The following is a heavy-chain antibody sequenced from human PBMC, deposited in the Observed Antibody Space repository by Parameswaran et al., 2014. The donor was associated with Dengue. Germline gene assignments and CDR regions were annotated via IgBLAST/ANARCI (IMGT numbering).Heavy chain of an antibody. CDR3: AIVWLDV. J-gene: IGHJ6*02. D-gene: IGHD3-9*01. Sequence: WVRQAPGQGLEWMGGIIPIFGTANYAQKFQGRVTITADESTSTAYMGLSSLRSEDTAVYYCAIVWLDVWGQGDHGHRLL. CDR2: IIPIFGTA. V-gene: IGHV1-69*01.